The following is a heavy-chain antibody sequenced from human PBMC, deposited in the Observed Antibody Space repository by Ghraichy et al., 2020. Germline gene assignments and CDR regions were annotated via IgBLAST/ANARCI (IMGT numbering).Heavy chain of an antibody. CDR2: IYSGGST. V-gene: IGHV3-53*01. J-gene: IGHJ4*02. D-gene: IGHD3-16*01. Sequence: ESLNISCAASGFTVSSNYMSWVRQAPGKGLEWVSVIYSGGSTYYADSVKGRFTISRDNSKNTLYLQMNSLRAEDTAVYYCARTGLGGTHYWGQGTLVTVSS. CDR3: ARTGLGGTHY. CDR1: GFTVSSNY.